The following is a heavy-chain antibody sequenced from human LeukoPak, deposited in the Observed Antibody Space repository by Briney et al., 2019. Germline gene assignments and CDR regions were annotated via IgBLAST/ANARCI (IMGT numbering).Heavy chain of an antibody. J-gene: IGHJ4*02. Sequence: PSETLSLTCTVSSDSISSGDYHWSWIRQPAGKGLEFIGYINKKGGTFYNPPLKSRVSISIDTSKNQFSLKLTSVTAADTAVYFCAREHKSYGDYPYYFDSWGQGTLVTVSS. CDR1: SDSISSGDYH. CDR2: INKKGGT. CDR3: AREHKSYGDYPYYFDS. D-gene: IGHD4-17*01. V-gene: IGHV4-30-4*01.